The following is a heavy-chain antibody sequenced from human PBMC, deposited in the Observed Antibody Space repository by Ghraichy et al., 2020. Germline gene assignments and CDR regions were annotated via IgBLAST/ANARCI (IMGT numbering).Heavy chain of an antibody. D-gene: IGHD4-17*01. CDR3: ARRAVTTGGAAFDI. V-gene: IGHV4-59*08. CDR2: IYYSGST. CDR1: GGSISSYY. J-gene: IGHJ3*02. Sequence: SETLSLTCTVSGGSISSYYWNWIRQPPGKGLEWIGYIYYSGSTNYNPSLKSRVTISVDTSKNQFSLRLTSVTAADTAVYYCARRAVTTGGAAFDIWGQGTKVTVSS.